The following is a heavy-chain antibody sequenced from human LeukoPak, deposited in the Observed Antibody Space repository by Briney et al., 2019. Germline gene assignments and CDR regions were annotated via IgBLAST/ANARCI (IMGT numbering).Heavy chain of an antibody. CDR2: VIPIFGTT. CDR3: ARGVRNSGSYYIDY. CDR1: GGTFSSYA. J-gene: IGHJ4*02. D-gene: IGHD1-26*01. V-gene: IGHV1-69*13. Sequence: SVKVSCKTSGGTFSSYAFTWVRQAPGQGLEWMGGVIPIFGTTNYAQKFQGRVTITVDESTSTAYMELASLRSEDTAVYYCARGVRNSGSYYIDYWGQGTQVTVSS.